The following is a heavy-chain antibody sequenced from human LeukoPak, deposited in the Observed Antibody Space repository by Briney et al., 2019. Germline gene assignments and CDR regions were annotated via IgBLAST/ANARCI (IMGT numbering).Heavy chain of an antibody. D-gene: IGHD1-26*01. CDR2: ISSDGNNK. CDR1: GFTFSSYA. Sequence: GGSLRLSFAASGFTFSSYAMHWVRQAPGKGLEWVAVISSDGNNKYYADSVKGRFTISRDNSKNTLYLLMNSLRTEDTAVYYCPRDLGGNYGTFDYWGQGTLVTVSS. CDR3: PRDLGGNYGTFDY. J-gene: IGHJ4*02. V-gene: IGHV3-30-3*01.